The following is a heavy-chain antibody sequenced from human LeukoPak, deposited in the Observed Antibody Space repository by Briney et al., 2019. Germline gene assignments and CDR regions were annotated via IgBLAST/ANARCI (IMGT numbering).Heavy chain of an antibody. V-gene: IGHV3-23*01. D-gene: IGHD6-13*01. J-gene: IGHJ3*02. CDR3: AKDFSSWPVDAFDI. Sequence: GGSLRLSCAASGFTVSSNYMSWVRQAPGKGLEWVSAISGSGGSTYYADSVKGRFTISRDNSKNTLYLQMNSLRAEDTAVYYCAKDFSSWPVDAFDIWGQGTMVTVSS. CDR2: ISGSGGST. CDR1: GFTVSSNY.